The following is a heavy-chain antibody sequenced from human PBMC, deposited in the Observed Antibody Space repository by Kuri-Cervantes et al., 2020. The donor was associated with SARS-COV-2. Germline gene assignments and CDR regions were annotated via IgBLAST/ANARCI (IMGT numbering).Heavy chain of an antibody. Sequence: SSVKVSFKPCGGTFSSYAISWVRQAPGQGLEWMGRSIPILCTANYAQKFQGRVTITADKSKSTAYIELSSLRSEDTAVYYCARNHAGLSSYYFDYWGQGTLVTVSS. V-gene: IGHV1-69*04. J-gene: IGHJ4*02. CDR2: SIPILCTA. CDR1: GGTFSSYA. D-gene: IGHD1-14*01. CDR3: ARNHAGLSSYYFDY.